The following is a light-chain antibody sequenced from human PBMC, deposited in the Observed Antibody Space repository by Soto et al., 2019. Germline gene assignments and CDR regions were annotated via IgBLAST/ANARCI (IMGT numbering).Light chain of an antibody. CDR2: GAS. J-gene: IGKJ5*01. V-gene: IGKV3D-7*01. CDR3: LQDYHLPIT. CDR1: QSISSSY. Sequence: VLTQSPVTLSLSPGEGATLSCRASQSISSSYLSWYQQKPGHAPRLVIYGASTRATGIPARFSGSGRGSGTDFTLTISSLHPEDFAVYYCLQDYHLPITFGQGTRLEIK.